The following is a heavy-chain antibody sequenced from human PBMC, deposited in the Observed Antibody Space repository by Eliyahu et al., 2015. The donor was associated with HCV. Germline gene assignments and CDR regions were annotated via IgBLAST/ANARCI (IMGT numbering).Heavy chain of an antibody. J-gene: IGHJ4*02. CDR2: IIPILGIA. CDR3: ARAPVVTSFFDY. Sequence: QVQLVQSGAEVKKPGSSVKVSCXXSGGTFSSYAISWVRQAPGQGLEWMGRIIPILGIANYAQKFQGRVTITADKSTSTAYMELSSLRSEDTAVYYCARAPVVTSFFDYWGQGTLVTVSS. V-gene: IGHV1-69*04. D-gene: IGHD4-23*01. CDR1: GGTFSSYA.